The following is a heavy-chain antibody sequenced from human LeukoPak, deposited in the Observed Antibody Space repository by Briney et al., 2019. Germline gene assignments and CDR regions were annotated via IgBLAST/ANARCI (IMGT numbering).Heavy chain of an antibody. J-gene: IGHJ6*03. CDR2: INPSGGST. V-gene: IGHV1-46*01. Sequence: ASVKVSCKASGYTFTSYSMHWVRQAPGQGLEWMGIINPSGGSTSYAQKFQGRVTMTRDTSTSTVYMELSSLRSEDTAVYYCARDLVVVPAAMRGPRFYYYYYMDVWGKGTTVTISS. CDR3: ARDLVVVPAAMRGPRFYYYYYMDV. D-gene: IGHD2-2*01. CDR1: GYTFTSYS.